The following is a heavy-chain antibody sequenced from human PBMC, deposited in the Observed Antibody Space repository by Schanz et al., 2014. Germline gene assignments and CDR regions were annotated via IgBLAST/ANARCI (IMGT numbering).Heavy chain of an antibody. CDR3: AKSQGSSFDS. J-gene: IGHJ4*02. CDR2: ITGASDH. Sequence: EVQLVESGGGLVQPGGSLRLSCAASGFSVGNKYMNWVRQAPGKGLEWVSGITGASDHIDYAESVKGRFTISRDNSKNTLYLQMSSLRAEDTAVYYCAKSQGSSFDSWGQGTLVTDSS. CDR1: GFSVGNKY. D-gene: IGHD6-13*01. V-gene: IGHV3-23*04.